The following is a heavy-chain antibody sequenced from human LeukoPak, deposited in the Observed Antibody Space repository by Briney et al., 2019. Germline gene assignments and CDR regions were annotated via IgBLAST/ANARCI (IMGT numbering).Heavy chain of an antibody. CDR2: INPNSGGT. J-gene: IGHJ6*03. CDR3: ARCYYDSSGYYPDYYYYYYMDV. D-gene: IGHD3-22*01. V-gene: IGHV1-2*02. CDR1: GYTFTGYY. Sequence: ASVKVSCKASGYTFTGYYMHWVRQAPGQGLEWMGWINPNSGGTNYAQKFQGRVTMTRDTSISTAYMELSRLRSDDTAVYYCARCYYDSSGYYPDYYYYYYMDVWGKGTTVTVSS.